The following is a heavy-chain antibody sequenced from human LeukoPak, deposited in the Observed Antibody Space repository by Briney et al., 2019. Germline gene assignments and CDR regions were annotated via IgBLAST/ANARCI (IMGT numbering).Heavy chain of an antibody. V-gene: IGHV3-7*01. CDR2: IKQDGSGK. J-gene: IGHJ3*02. CDR1: GFPFSSYW. Sequence: GGSLRLSCAASGFPFSSYWMTWVRQAPGKGLEGVANIKQDGSGKFYVDSVKGRFTISRDNAKNSLHLQMNSLRAEDTAVYYCARDPYYYESSGYFFGAFDIWGQGTMVTVSS. D-gene: IGHD3-22*01. CDR3: ARDPYYYESSGYFFGAFDI.